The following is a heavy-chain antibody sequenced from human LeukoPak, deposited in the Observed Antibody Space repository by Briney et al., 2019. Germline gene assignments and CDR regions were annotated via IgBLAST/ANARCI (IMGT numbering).Heavy chain of an antibody. J-gene: IGHJ3*02. Sequence: GGSLRLSCAASGFTFSSYAMSWVRQAPGKGLEWVSAISGSGGSTYYADSVKGRFTISRDNSKNTLYLQMNSLRAEDTAVYYCAKDQNLSLYSSSWFDAFDIWGQGTMVTVSS. V-gene: IGHV3-23*01. D-gene: IGHD6-13*01. CDR3: AKDQNLSLYSSSWFDAFDI. CDR2: ISGSGGST. CDR1: GFTFSSYA.